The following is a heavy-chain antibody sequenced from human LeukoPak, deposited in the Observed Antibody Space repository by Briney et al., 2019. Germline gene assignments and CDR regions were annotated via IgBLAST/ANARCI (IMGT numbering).Heavy chain of an antibody. CDR1: GDSISRSHYY. Sequence: SETLSLTCSVSGDSISRSHYYWGWIRQPPGKGLEWIGSISYSGSTYYNPSLKSRVTISVDTSKIKFALKLSSVTAADTAVYYCARLLTYYDILTGYSGWFDPWGRGTLVTVSS. J-gene: IGHJ5*02. CDR3: ARLLTYYDILTGYSGWFDP. V-gene: IGHV4-39*06. CDR2: ISYSGST. D-gene: IGHD3-9*01.